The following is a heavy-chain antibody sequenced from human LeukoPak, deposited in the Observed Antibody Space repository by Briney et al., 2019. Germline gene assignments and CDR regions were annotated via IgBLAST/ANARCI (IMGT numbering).Heavy chain of an antibody. J-gene: IGHJ6*04. V-gene: IGHV3-66*01. Sequence: GGSLRPSCAASGFTVSSNYMSWVRQAPGKGLEWVSVIYSGGSTYYADSVKGRFTISRDNSKNTLYLQMNSLRAEDTAVYYCARDRPLRNWGKGTAVTISS. CDR3: ARDRPLRN. CDR2: IYSGGST. D-gene: IGHD4-17*01. CDR1: GFTVSSNY.